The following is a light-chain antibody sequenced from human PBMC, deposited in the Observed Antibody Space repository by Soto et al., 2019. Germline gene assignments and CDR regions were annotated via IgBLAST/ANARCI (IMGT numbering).Light chain of an antibody. Sequence: QSALTQPRSVSGSPGQSVTISCTGTSSDVGGYNYVSWYQQHPGKPPKLMIYDVTRRPSGVPDRFSGSKSGNTASLTISGLQAEDEADYYCSSYAGSYYVAFGGGTKVTVL. CDR3: SSYAGSYYVA. CDR2: DVT. V-gene: IGLV2-11*01. CDR1: SSDVGGYNY. J-gene: IGLJ2*01.